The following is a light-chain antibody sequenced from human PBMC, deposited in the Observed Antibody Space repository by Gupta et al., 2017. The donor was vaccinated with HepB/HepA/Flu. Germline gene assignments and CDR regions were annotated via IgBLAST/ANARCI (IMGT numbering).Light chain of an antibody. V-gene: IGKV2-28*01. CDR1: QSLLHSNGYNY. CDR2: LGS. J-gene: IGKJ5*01. Sequence: DLVMTQSPLSLPVTPGEPSSIPCRSSQSLLHSNGYNYLDWYMQKPGQSPQLLIYLGSNRASGVPDRFSGSGSGTDFTLKISRVEAEDFGVYYCMQALQTPPTFGQGTRLEIK. CDR3: MQALQTPPT.